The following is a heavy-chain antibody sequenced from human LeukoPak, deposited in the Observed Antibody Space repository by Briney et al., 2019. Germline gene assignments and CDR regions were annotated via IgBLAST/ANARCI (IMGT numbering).Heavy chain of an antibody. CDR2: ITTYNGTT. V-gene: IGHV1-18*01. CDR1: GYTFTSYG. J-gene: IGHJ4*02. D-gene: IGHD3-3*01. CDR3: ARARPYDFWSGYPY. Sequence: ASVKVSCKASGYTFTSYGISWVRQAPGQGLEWMGWITTYNGTTHYAQKLQGRDTMTTDTSTSTAYMELRSLRSDDTAVYYCARARPYDFWSGYPYWGQGTLVTVSS.